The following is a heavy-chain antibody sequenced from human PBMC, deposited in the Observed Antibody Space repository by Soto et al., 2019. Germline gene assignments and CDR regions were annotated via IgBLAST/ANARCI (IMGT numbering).Heavy chain of an antibody. CDR3: ARFPASRSWG. CDR1: GFIFSDYW. J-gene: IGHJ4*02. D-gene: IGHD1-26*01. Sequence: PWGSLRLSCAASGFIFSDYWLHWVRQAPGKGLVWVSRINSDGSSTSYADSVKGRFTISRDNAKNTLYLQMNTLRAEDTAVCYRARFPASRSWGWGQGTLVTVSS. V-gene: IGHV3-74*01. CDR2: INSDGSST.